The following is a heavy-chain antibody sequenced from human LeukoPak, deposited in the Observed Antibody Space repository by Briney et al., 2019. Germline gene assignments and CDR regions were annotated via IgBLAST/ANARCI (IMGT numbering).Heavy chain of an antibody. D-gene: IGHD6-19*01. V-gene: IGHV4-34*01. Sequence: SETLSLTCAVYGGSFSGYYWSWIRQPPGKGLEWIGEINHSGSTNHNPSLKSRVTISVDTSKNQFSLKLSSVTAADTAVYYCARVAVANGLDYWGQGTLVTVSS. CDR1: GGSFSGYY. CDR2: INHSGST. CDR3: ARVAVANGLDY. J-gene: IGHJ4*02.